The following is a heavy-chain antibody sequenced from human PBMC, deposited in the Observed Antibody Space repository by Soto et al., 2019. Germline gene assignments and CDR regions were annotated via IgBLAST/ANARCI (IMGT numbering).Heavy chain of an antibody. V-gene: IGHV3-9*01. Sequence: EVQLVESGGGLVQPGRSLRLSCAASGFTFNAHAMHWVRQAPGKGLEWVSGISWNGGDIDYADSVKGRFTISRDNARSSLFLQMNSLRGDDTAVYYCAKGYEVSPPVASGWYSNYFYGVDVWGRGTTVTVSS. J-gene: IGHJ6*02. D-gene: IGHD6-19*01. CDR1: GFTFNAHA. CDR2: ISWNGGDI. CDR3: AKGYEVSPPVASGWYSNYFYGVDV.